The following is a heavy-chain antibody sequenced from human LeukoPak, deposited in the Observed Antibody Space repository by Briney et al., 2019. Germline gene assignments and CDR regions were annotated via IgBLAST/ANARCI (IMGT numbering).Heavy chain of an antibody. J-gene: IGHJ6*01. Sequence: GGSLRLSCAASGFPFDDYAMQWVRQATGKGLEWVSLFSGDGGSTYYAVSVKGRFTMSRSNSKNSLYLQMYRLRTEDTALYYCAKSYSSGWKYYYGMDVWGEGATVSVSS. CDR3: AKSYSSGWKYYYGMDV. CDR2: FSGDGGST. CDR1: GFPFDDYA. D-gene: IGHD6-19*01. V-gene: IGHV3-43*02.